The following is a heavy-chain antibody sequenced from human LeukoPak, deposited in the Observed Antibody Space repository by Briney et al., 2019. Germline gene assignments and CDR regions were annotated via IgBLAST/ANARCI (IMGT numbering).Heavy chain of an antibody. CDR2: ISSDGDRT. D-gene: IGHD1-26*01. CDR3: ARGGRSGSHDKFDY. CDR1: GFTFSSYA. J-gene: IGHJ4*02. V-gene: IGHV3-64*01. Sequence: GGSLRLSGAASGFTFSSYAMHWVRQAPGKGLEFVSGISSDGDRTYYVSSVRGRFIISRGNSKNTLDLQMGSLRGDDMAVYYCARGGRSGSHDKFDYWGQGTLVTVSS.